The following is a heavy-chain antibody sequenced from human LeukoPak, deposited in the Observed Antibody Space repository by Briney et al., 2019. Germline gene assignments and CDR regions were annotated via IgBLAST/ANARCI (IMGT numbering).Heavy chain of an antibody. CDR3: ARGGAVAGHQH. CDR2: IYSSGST. J-gene: IGHJ1*01. CDR1: GVSISSGSNY. V-gene: IGHV4-39*07. Sequence: SETLSLTCSVSGVSISSGSNYWGWIRQPPGKTLEWIGSIYSSGSTYYNPSLKSRVTISVDTSKNQFSLKLSSVTAADTAVYYCARGGAVAGHQHWGQGTLVTVSS. D-gene: IGHD6-19*01.